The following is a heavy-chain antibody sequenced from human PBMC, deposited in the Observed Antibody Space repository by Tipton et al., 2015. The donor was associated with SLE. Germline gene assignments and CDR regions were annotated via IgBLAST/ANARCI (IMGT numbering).Heavy chain of an antibody. J-gene: IGHJ4*02. CDR1: GGSITSSSYF. D-gene: IGHD3-10*01. V-gene: IGHV4-39*01. CDR2: IDYSGRA. Sequence: TLSLTCTVSGGSITSSSYFWGWIRQSPGKGLEWIGTIDYSGRAYYNPSLKRPVTIPVDTSKNQFSLRLSSVTAADTAVYYCARWIGDFWGQGTLVTVSS. CDR3: ARWIGDF.